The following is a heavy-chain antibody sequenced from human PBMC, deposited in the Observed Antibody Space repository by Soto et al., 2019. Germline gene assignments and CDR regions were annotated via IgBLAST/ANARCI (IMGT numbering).Heavy chain of an antibody. V-gene: IGHV3-30*18. CDR3: EKLGANTYDYYYGTDV. J-gene: IGHJ6*02. D-gene: IGHD1-26*01. CDR2: ISYDGSNK. CDR1: GFTFSSYG. Sequence: GGSLRLSCAASGFTFSSYGMHWVRQAPGKGLEWVAVISYDGSNKYYADSVKGRFTISRDNSKNTLYLQMNSLRAEDTAVYYCEKLGANTYDYYYGTDVWGQGTTVTVSS.